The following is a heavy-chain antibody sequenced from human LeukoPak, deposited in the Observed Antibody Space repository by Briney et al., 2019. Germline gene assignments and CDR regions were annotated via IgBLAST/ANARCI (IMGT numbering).Heavy chain of an antibody. Sequence: SETLSLTCTVSGGSISSGSYYWSWIRQPAGKGLEWIGRIYTSGSTNYNPSLKSRVTISVYTSKNQFSLKLSSVTAADTAVYYCARIPYSYGPREYWGQGTLVTVSS. J-gene: IGHJ4*02. CDR3: ARIPYSYGPREY. V-gene: IGHV4-61*02. CDR2: IYTSGST. CDR1: GGSISSGSYY. D-gene: IGHD5-18*01.